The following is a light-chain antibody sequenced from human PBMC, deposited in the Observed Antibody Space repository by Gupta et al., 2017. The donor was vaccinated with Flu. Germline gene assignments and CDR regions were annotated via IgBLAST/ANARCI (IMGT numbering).Light chain of an antibody. CDR3: CSYVGGTTFVV. CDR1: SSDNF. Sequence: QSALTQPASVSGSPGQSITISCTGTSSDNFVSWYQHHPGKPPKVMIYEGNKRPSGVSNRFSGSKSGNTASLTITGLQAEDEADYYCCSYVGGTTFVVFGGGTKLTVL. V-gene: IGLV2-23*03. CDR2: EGN. J-gene: IGLJ2*01.